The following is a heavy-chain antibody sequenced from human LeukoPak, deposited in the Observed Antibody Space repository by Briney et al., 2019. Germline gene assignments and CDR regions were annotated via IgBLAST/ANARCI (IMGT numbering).Heavy chain of an antibody. CDR1: GYTFTGYY. V-gene: IGHV1-2*02. D-gene: IGHD3-16*01. CDR2: INPNSGGT. Sequence: ASVKVSCKASGYTFTGYYMHWVRQAPGQGLEWMGWINPNSGGTNYAQKFQGRVTMTRDTSTSTVYMELSSLRSEDTAVYYCARGGYYFDYWGQGTLVTVSS. J-gene: IGHJ4*02. CDR3: ARGGYYFDY.